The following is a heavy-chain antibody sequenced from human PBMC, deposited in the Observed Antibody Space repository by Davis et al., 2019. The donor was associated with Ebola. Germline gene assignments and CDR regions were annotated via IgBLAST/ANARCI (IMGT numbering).Heavy chain of an antibody. CDR2: IKQDGSEK. D-gene: IGHD3-3*01. Sequence: GESLKISCAASGFTFSSYAMSWVRQAPGKGLEWVANIKQDGSEKYYVDSVKGRFTISRDNAKNSLYLQMNSLRAEDTAVYYCASITIFGYWGQGTLVTVSS. CDR3: ASITIFGY. CDR1: GFTFSSYA. J-gene: IGHJ4*02. V-gene: IGHV3-7*01.